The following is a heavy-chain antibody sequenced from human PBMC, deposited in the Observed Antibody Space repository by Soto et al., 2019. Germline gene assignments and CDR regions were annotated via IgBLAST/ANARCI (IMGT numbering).Heavy chain of an antibody. CDR3: ARGGIVAVPAALSSYHDYTNYRFDS. Sequence: QVQLAQSGAEVRKPGSSVKVSCGASGGSFSDFAFSWVRQAPGQGLEWMGGIILMFAASKYAQRFQDRVTITADESTNTVYLALSSLTSDDTATYYCARGGIVAVPAALSSYHDYTNYRFDSWGQGTLVTVSS. D-gene: IGHD2-15*01. J-gene: IGHJ4*02. V-gene: IGHV1-69*01. CDR2: IILMFAAS. CDR1: GGSFSDFA.